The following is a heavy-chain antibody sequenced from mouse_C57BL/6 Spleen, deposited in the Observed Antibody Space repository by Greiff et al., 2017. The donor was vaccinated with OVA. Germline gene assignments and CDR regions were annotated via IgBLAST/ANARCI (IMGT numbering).Heavy chain of an antibody. J-gene: IGHJ1*03. CDR3: ARFLTGTGDWYFDV. CDR2: ISSGSSTI. CDR1: GFTFSDYG. D-gene: IGHD4-1*01. V-gene: IGHV5-17*01. Sequence: EVQLVESGGGLVKPGGSLKLSCAASGFTFSDYGMHWVRQAPEKGLEWVAYISSGSSTIYYADTVKGRFTISRDNAKNTLFLQMTSLRSEDTAMYYCARFLTGTGDWYFDVWGTGTTVTVSS.